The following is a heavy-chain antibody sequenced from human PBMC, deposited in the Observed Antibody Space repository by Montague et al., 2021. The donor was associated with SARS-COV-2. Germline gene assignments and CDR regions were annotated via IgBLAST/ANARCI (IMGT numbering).Heavy chain of an antibody. J-gene: IGHJ4*02. CDR3: ARHANWDWYYFDC. CDR2: IYHYGSA. V-gene: IGHV4-59*08. Sequence: SETLSLTCSVSGGSISSSYWSWIRQPPGKGLEWIGYIYHYGSAKYNPSLKSRVTISVDTSKNQFSLKLSSVTAVDTAVHYCARHANWDWYYFDCWGQGTLVTVSS. D-gene: IGHD7-27*01. CDR1: GGSISSSY.